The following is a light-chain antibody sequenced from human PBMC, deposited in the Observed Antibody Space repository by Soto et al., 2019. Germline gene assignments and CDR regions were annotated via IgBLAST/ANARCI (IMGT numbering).Light chain of an antibody. Sequence: DIQMTQSPSILSASVGDRVTIGVRASQSISSWLAWYQQKPGKAPKLLIYKASGLESGVPSRFSGSGSGTDFTLTISSLQPDDFATYYCQQYNSYSPLTFGGGTRWIS. J-gene: IGKJ4*01. CDR3: QQYNSYSPLT. CDR1: QSISSW. V-gene: IGKV1-5*03. CDR2: KAS.